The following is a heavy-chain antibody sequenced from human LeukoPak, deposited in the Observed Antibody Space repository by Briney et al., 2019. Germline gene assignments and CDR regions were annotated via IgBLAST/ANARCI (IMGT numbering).Heavy chain of an antibody. J-gene: IGHJ4*02. CDR3: AKGNYDILTGNGY. D-gene: IGHD3-9*01. Sequence: GSLRLSCAASGFTFSSYAMSWVRQAPGKGLEWVSAIGPSGGSTHYADSVKGRFTISRDNSKNTLYLQMNSLRAEDTAVYYCAKGNYDILTGNGYWGQGTLVTVSS. CDR2: IGPSGGST. V-gene: IGHV3-23*01. CDR1: GFTFSSYA.